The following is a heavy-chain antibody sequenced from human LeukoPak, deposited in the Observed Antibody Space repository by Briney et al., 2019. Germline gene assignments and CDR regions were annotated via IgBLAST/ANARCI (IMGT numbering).Heavy chain of an antibody. J-gene: IGHJ3*02. D-gene: IGHD3-3*01. V-gene: IGHV4-59*01. CDR1: GGSISSYY. Sequence: SETLSLTCTVSGGSISSYYWSWIRQPPGKGLEWIGYIYYSGSTNYNPSLKSRVTISVDTSKNQFSLKLSSVTAADTAVYYCARGYKRITIFGVVTTYDAFDIWGQGTMVTVSS. CDR2: IYYSGST. CDR3: ARGYKRITIFGVVTTYDAFDI.